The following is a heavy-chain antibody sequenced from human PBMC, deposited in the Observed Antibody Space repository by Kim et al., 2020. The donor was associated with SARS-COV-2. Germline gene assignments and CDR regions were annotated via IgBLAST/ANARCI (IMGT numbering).Heavy chain of an antibody. CDR1: GFTFSSYS. V-gene: IGHV3-21*01. CDR3: ARRGVGSGGVKNWFDP. D-gene: IGHD3-10*01. Sequence: GGSLRLSCAASGFTFSSYSMNWVRQAPGKGLEWVSSISSSSSYIYYADSVKGRFTISRDNAKNSLYLQMNSLRAEDTAVYYCARRGVGSGGVKNWFDPWGQGTLLTVSS. CDR2: ISSSSSYI. J-gene: IGHJ5*02.